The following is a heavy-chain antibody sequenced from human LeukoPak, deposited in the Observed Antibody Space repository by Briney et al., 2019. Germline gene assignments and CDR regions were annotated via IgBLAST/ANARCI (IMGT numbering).Heavy chain of an antibody. Sequence: SETLSLTCTVSGGSITSHYWSWIRQPPGKGLKWIGNIYYSGYTTYSPSLRSRVTISVDTSKKQFSLRLRSVTAADTAVYYCARVERYNGDYGWFDPWGQGTLVSVSS. CDR1: GGSITSHY. J-gene: IGHJ5*02. CDR2: IYYSGYT. D-gene: IGHD4-17*01. V-gene: IGHV4-59*11. CDR3: ARVERYNGDYGWFDP.